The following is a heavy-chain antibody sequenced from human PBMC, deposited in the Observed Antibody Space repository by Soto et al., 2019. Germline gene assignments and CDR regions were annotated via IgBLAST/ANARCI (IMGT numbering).Heavy chain of an antibody. CDR2: ISAYNGNT. CDR3: ARDTTPLLLWFGELLANY. Sequence: QVQLVQSGAEVKKPGASVKVSCKASGYTFTSYGISWVRQAPGQGLEWMGWISAYNGNTNYAQKLQGRVTMTTDTSTSTADMELRSLRSDDTAVYYCARDTTPLLLWFGELLANYWGQGTLVTVSS. D-gene: IGHD3-10*01. CDR1: GYTFTSYG. V-gene: IGHV1-18*01. J-gene: IGHJ4*02.